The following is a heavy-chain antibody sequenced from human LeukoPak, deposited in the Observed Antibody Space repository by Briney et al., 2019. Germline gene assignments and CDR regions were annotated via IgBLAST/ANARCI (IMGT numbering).Heavy chain of an antibody. D-gene: IGHD3-10*01. CDR3: ARDRRVRGVIIKVLGY. J-gene: IGHJ4*02. CDR2: INPNSGGT. V-gene: IGHV1-2*02. CDR1: GYTFTSYD. Sequence: GASVKVSCKASGYTFTSYDINWVRQATGQGLEWMGWINPNSGGTNYAQKFQGRVTMTRDTSISTAYMELSRLRSDDTAVYYCARDRRVRGVIIKVLGYWGQGTLVTVSS.